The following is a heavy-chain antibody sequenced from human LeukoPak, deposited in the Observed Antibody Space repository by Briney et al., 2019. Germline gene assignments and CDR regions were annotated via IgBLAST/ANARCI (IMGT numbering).Heavy chain of an antibody. D-gene: IGHD3-16*02. CDR3: ARGLYYDYVWGSYRSH. CDR2: ISSSSSYI. V-gene: IGHV3-21*01. Sequence: GGSLRLSCAASGFTFSSYEMNWVRQAPGKGLEWVSSISSSSSYIYYADSVKGRFTISRDNAKNSLYLQMNSLRAEDTAVYYCARGLYYDYVWGSYRSHWSQGTLVTVSS. J-gene: IGHJ4*02. CDR1: GFTFSSYE.